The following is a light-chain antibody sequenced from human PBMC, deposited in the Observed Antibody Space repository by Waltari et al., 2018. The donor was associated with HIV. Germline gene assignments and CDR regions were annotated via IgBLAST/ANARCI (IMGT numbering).Light chain of an antibody. CDR2: GKN. Sequence: SSELTQDPAVSVALGQTVKITCQGDTLSSSYARWYQQKPGQAPLLVTYGKNNRPSGIPDRFSASTSENTASLTISGAQAEDEADYYCSTRDSIVESYVFGNGTKVTVL. CDR1: TLSSSY. CDR3: STRDSIVESYV. J-gene: IGLJ1*01. V-gene: IGLV3-19*01.